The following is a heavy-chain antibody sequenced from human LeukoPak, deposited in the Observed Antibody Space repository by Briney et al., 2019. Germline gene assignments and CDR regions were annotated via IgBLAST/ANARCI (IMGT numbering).Heavy chain of an antibody. CDR1: GYSFTSYW. Sequence: GESLKISCKGSGYSFTSYWIGWARQMPGKGLEWMGIIYPGDSDTRYSPSFQGQVTISADKSISTAYLQWSSLKASDTAMYYCARIAAAGTIASWFDPWGQGTLVTVSS. D-gene: IGHD6-13*01. J-gene: IGHJ5*02. V-gene: IGHV5-51*01. CDR2: IYPGDSDT. CDR3: ARIAAAGTIASWFDP.